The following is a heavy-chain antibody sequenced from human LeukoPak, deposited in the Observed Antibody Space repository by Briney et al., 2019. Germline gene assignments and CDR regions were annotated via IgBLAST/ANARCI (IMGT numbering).Heavy chain of an antibody. CDR2: IYYSGST. Sequence: SETLSLTCTVSGGSISSSSYYWGWIRQPPGKGLEWIGSIYYSGSTYYNPSLKSRVTISVDTSKNQFSLKLSSVTAADTAMYYCAKDLVGEGYWGQGTLVTVSS. CDR3: AKDLVGEGY. D-gene: IGHD1-26*01. V-gene: IGHV4-39*02. CDR1: GGSISSSSYY. J-gene: IGHJ4*02.